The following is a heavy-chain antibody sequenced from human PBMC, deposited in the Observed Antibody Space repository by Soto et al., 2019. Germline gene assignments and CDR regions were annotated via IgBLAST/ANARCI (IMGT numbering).Heavy chain of an antibody. V-gene: IGHV1-46*01. D-gene: IGHD2-2*01. Sequence: QVQLVQSGAEVTKPGASVKISCKTSGYTFSTYHMHWVRLAPGQGLEWVGIITSSGDITLYAQKFQGRVTMSKDTSTSTVYMEVSSLRSEDTAVYYCAREPPTTSLFDCWGQGTQVTVSS. CDR1: GYTFSTYH. CDR3: AREPPTTSLFDC. CDR2: ITSSGDIT. J-gene: IGHJ4*02.